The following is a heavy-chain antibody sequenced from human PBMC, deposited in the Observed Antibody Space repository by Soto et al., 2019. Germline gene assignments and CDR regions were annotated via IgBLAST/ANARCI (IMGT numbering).Heavy chain of an antibody. CDR1: GYSFTGYS. D-gene: IGHD3-9*01. CDR2: IIPIFGTA. J-gene: IGHJ3*02. V-gene: IGHV1-69*13. CDR3: ARGAEYYDILTGYYTLDDAFDI. Sequence: SVKVSCKASGYSFTGYSMHWVRQAPGQGLEWMGGIIPIFGTANYAQKFQGRVTITADESTSTAYMELSSLRSEDTAVYYCARGAEYYDILTGYYTLDDAFDIWGQGTMVTVSS.